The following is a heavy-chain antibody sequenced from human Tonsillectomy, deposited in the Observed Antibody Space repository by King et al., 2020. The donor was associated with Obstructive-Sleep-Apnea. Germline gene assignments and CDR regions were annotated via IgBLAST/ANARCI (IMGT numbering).Heavy chain of an antibody. CDR1: GYTFTSYV. V-gene: IGHV1-3*01. CDR2: INACNGNT. CDR3: ARDLLWTTGTPDGMDV. Sequence: QLVQSVAEVKKPGASVKVSCKASGYTFTSYVLQWVLQAPGQRLEWMGWINACNGNTKYSQKFQGRVTISRDTSASTAYMELSSLRSEDTAVYYCARDLLWTTGTPDGMDVWGQGTTVTVSS. J-gene: IGHJ6*02. D-gene: IGHD4-17*01.